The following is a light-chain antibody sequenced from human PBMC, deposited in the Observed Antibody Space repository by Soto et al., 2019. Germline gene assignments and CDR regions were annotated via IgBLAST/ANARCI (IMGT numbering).Light chain of an antibody. CDR3: LQDYNRPRT. V-gene: IGKV1-12*01. CDR2: AAS. J-gene: IGKJ1*01. Sequence: DIQMTQSPSSVSASVGDRVTITCRASQGISSWLAWYQKKPGKAPNLLIYAASSLQSGVPSRFSGSGSGTDFTLTISSLQPEDFPTYYCLQDYNRPRTFGQGTKVDIK. CDR1: QGISSW.